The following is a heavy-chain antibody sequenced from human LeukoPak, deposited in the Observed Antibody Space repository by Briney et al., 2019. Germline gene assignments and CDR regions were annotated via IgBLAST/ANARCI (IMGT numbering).Heavy chain of an antibody. CDR2: VSYDSSNT. Sequence: GRSLRLSCEASRFTFSSYTMHWVRQAPGKGLDWVAVVSYDSSNTYYADSVRGRFTISRDNSKNTLYLQMNSLRAEDTAVYYCAKAGSGYYLDYWGQGTLVTVSS. J-gene: IGHJ4*02. CDR3: AKAGSGYYLDY. CDR1: RFTFSSYT. V-gene: IGHV3-30*04. D-gene: IGHD3-22*01.